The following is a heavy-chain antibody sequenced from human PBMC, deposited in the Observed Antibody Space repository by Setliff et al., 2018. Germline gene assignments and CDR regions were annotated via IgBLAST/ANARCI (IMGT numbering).Heavy chain of an antibody. D-gene: IGHD5-18*01. V-gene: IGHV4-59*11. CDR3: ARDLGYSYGIYYFDY. CDR1: GGSISSHY. CDR2: IYYSGST. Sequence: KTSETLSLTCTVSGGSISSHYWSWIRQPPGKGLEWIGSIYYSGSTNYNPSLKSRVTISVDTSKNQFSLKLSSVTAADTAVYYCARDLGYSYGIYYFDYWGQGTLVTVSS. J-gene: IGHJ4*02.